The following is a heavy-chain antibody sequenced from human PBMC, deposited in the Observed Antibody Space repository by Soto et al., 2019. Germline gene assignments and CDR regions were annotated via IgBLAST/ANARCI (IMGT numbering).Heavy chain of an antibody. V-gene: IGHV4-59*08. CDR2: IYYSGST. Sequence: SETLSLTCTVSGGSISSYYWSWIRQPPGKGLEWIGYIYYSGSTNYNPSLKSRVTISVDTSKNQFSLKLSSVTAADTAVYYCARHFSYPPGYYYYYYMDVWGKGTTVTVSS. CDR3: ARHFSYPPGYYYYYYMDV. CDR1: GGSISSYY. J-gene: IGHJ6*03.